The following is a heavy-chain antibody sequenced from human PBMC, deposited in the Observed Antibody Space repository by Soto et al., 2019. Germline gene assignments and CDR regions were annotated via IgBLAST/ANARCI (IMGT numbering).Heavy chain of an antibody. CDR2: ISGYNGNT. D-gene: IGHD3-22*01. CDR3: ARQQYYYDSSGNGGTAFDC. V-gene: IGHV1-18*01. J-gene: IGHJ4*02. Sequence: QVQLVQSGPEEKKPGASVKVSCKASGYTFNMHGISWVRQAPGQGLEWMGWISGYNGNTDYAQKLKGRVTLTTDTPPRTAYMELRSLRPDDTAVYYCARQQYYYDSSGNGGTAFDCWGQGTLVTVPS. CDR1: GYTFNMHG.